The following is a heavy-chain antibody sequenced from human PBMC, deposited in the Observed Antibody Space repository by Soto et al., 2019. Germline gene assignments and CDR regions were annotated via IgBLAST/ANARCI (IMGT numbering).Heavy chain of an antibody. J-gene: IGHJ6*02. Sequence: QVQLQESGPGLVKPSQTLSLTCTVSGGSISSGGYYWSWIRQHPGKGLEWIVYIYYSGSTYYNPSLKSRVTISVDTSKNQFSLKLSSVTAADTAVYYCARSPYDFVSGASYYYGMDVWGQGTTVTVSS. CDR1: GGSISSGGYY. V-gene: IGHV4-31*03. CDR2: IYYSGST. CDR3: ARSPYDFVSGASYYYGMDV. D-gene: IGHD3-3*01.